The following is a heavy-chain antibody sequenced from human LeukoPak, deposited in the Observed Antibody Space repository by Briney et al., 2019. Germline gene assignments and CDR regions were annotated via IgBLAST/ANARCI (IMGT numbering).Heavy chain of an antibody. CDR3: ARDGGYSNYAYYFDY. CDR2: IYYTGNT. Sequence: SETLSLTCSVSGGSMSGYYWSWIRQSPGKGLEWIGYIYYTGNTNYNPSLKSRVILSVDTSKNQFSLKLSSVTAADTAVYYCARDGGYSNYAYYFDYWGQGTLVTVSS. J-gene: IGHJ4*02. V-gene: IGHV4-59*12. D-gene: IGHD4-11*01. CDR1: GGSMSGYY.